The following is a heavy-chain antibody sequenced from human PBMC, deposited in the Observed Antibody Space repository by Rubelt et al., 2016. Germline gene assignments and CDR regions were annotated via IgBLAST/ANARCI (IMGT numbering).Heavy chain of an antibody. Sequence: QVQLVESGGGVVQPGRSLRLSCAASGFTFSSYGMHWVRQAPGKGLEWVAVIWYDGSNKYYADSVKGRFTISRDNSKNTLYLQMNSLRAEDTAVYYCAREDYSSGWSNAFDIWGQGTMVTVSS. J-gene: IGHJ3*02. V-gene: IGHV3-33*01. D-gene: IGHD6-19*01. CDR2: IWYDGSNK. CDR3: AREDYSSGWSNAFDI. CDR1: GFTFSSYG.